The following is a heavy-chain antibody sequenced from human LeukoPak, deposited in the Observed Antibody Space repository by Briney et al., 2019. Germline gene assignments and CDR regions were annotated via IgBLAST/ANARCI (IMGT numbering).Heavy chain of an antibody. V-gene: IGHV3-7*01. CDR3: ARRRCTSSSCFFDY. Sequence: GGSLRLSCAASGFTFSSYWMSWVRQAPGKGLEGVANTRQDGSEKYYVDSVKGRFTISRDNAKNSLFLQMNSLRAEDTAVYYCARRRCTSSSCFFDYWGQGTLVTVSS. CDR1: GFTFSSYW. D-gene: IGHD2-2*01. CDR2: TRQDGSEK. J-gene: IGHJ4*02.